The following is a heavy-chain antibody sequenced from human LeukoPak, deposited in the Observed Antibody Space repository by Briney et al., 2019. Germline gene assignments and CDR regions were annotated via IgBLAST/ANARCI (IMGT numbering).Heavy chain of an antibody. V-gene: IGHV3-23*01. D-gene: IGHD3-16*01. CDR3: AKVGAITLHYYMDV. CDR1: GFTFSSYA. J-gene: IGHJ6*03. CDR2: ISGSGGST. Sequence: GGSLRLSCAASGFTFSSYAMSWVRQAPGKGLEWVSAISGSGGSTYYADSVKGRFTISRDNSKNTLYLQMNSLRAEDTAVYYCAKVGAITLHYYMDVWGKGTTVTVSS.